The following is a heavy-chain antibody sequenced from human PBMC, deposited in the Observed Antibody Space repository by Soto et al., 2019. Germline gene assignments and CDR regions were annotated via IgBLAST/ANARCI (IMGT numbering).Heavy chain of an antibody. CDR3: AAGSGYYFHYYYYGMDV. V-gene: IGHV1-58*01. CDR2: IVVGSGNT. D-gene: IGHD3-3*01. Sequence: GASVKVSCKASGFTFTSSAVQWVRQARGQRLEWIGWIVVGSGNTNYAQKFQERVTITRDMSTSTAYMELSSLRSEDTAVYYCAAGSGYYFHYYYYGMDVWGQGTTVTVS. J-gene: IGHJ6*02. CDR1: GFTFTSSA.